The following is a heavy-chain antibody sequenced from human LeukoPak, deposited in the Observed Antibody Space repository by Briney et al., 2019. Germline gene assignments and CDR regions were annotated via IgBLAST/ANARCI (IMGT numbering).Heavy chain of an antibody. CDR3: ARDPREYQLLEDDYYYYRDV. V-gene: IGHV1-69*04. CDR2: IIPILGIA. D-gene: IGHD2-2*01. Sequence: SVKVSCKASGGPFCSYTISWVRQAPGQRLEWMGRIIPILGIANYAQKFPGRVTSTADKSTSTAYRELSSLRSEDTAVYYCARDPREYQLLEDDYYYYRDVWGKGTTVTVSS. J-gene: IGHJ6*03. CDR1: GGPFCSYT.